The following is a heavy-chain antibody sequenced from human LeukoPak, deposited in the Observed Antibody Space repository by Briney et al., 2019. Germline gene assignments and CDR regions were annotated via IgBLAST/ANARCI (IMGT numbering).Heavy chain of an antibody. Sequence: VASVKVSCKASGYTFTSYGISWVRQVPGQGLEWMGWISPYNGHTKYADKLQGRITMTTDTSTSTAYMELRSLRSDDTAVYSCARDRNNYGSGSYPSDYWGQGTLVTVSS. J-gene: IGHJ4*02. V-gene: IGHV1-18*01. D-gene: IGHD3-10*01. CDR1: GYTFTSYG. CDR3: ARDRNNYGSGSYPSDY. CDR2: ISPYNGHT.